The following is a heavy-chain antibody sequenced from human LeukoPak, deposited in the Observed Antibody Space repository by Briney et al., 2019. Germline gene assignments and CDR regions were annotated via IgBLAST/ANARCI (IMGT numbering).Heavy chain of an antibody. CDR2: ISAYNGNT. CDR1: GYTFTSYG. D-gene: IGHD3-22*01. J-gene: IGHJ3*02. V-gene: IGHV1-18*01. CDR3: AREYYYDSSGYYYGRAFDI. Sequence: GSSVKVSCKASGYTFTSYGISWVRQAPGQGLEWMGWISAYNGNTNYAQKLQGRVTMTTDTSTSTAYMELRSLRSDDTAVYYCAREYYYDSSGYYYGRAFDIWGQGTMVTVSS.